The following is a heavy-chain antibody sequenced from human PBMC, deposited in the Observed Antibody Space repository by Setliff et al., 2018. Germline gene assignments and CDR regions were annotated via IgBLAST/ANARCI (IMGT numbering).Heavy chain of an antibody. CDR3: ARASWYYDFWSGSEGSGWFDP. J-gene: IGHJ5*02. CDR2: IHYSGSI. CDR1: GGSISSSSYY. Sequence: SETLSLTCTASGGSISSSSYYWGWIRQPPGKGLEWIGYIHYSGSINYNPSLKSRVTISVDTSKNQFSLKMTSMTAADTAVYYCARASWYYDFWSGSEGSGWFDPWGQGTLVTVSS. V-gene: IGHV4-61*05. D-gene: IGHD3-3*01.